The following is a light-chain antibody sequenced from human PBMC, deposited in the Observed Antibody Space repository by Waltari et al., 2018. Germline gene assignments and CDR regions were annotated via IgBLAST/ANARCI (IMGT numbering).Light chain of an antibody. CDR3: NTYTSSTNVV. V-gene: IGLV2-14*03. CDR2: DVS. J-gene: IGLJ2*01. CDR1: SGDVGAHNY. Sequence: QSVLTQAASVSGSPGQSITISCTGTSGDVGAHNYVSWYQQHPGKAPQLIIYDVSKRPSGVSNRISARKSGNAASLTISGLQADDEAQYYCNTYTSSTNVVVGGGTKLTVL.